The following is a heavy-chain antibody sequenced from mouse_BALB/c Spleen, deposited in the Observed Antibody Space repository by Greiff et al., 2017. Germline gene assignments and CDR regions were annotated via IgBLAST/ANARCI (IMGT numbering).Heavy chain of an antibody. CDR1: GFNIKDTY. CDR3: ARSPYGNSRAY. Sequence: EVQLQQSGAELVKPGASVKLSCTASGFNIKDTYMHWVKQRPEQGLEWIGRIDPANGNTKYDPKFQGKATITADTSSNTAYLQLSSLTSEDTAVYYCARSPYGNSRAYWGQGTLVTVSA. J-gene: IGHJ3*01. V-gene: IGHV14-3*02. D-gene: IGHD2-1*01. CDR2: IDPANGNT.